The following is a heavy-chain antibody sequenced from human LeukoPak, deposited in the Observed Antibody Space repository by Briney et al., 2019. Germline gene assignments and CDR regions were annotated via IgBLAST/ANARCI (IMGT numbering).Heavy chain of an antibody. CDR3: ARQRSKYYYENY. Sequence: RPSETLCFTGSVSGGAISNSGYYWGWIRQPPGKGRGWIWTIYYSVRAYDNPSLKSRLIISVDPSKNQFPLNLSSVTAADTAVYSCARQRSKYYYENYWGQGTLVTVSS. J-gene: IGHJ4*02. CDR1: GGAISNSGYY. V-gene: IGHV4-39*01. CDR2: IYYSVRA. D-gene: IGHD3-22*01.